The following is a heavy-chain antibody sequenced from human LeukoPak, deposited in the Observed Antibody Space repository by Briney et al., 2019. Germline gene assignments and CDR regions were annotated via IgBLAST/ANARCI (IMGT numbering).Heavy chain of an antibody. J-gene: IGHJ3*02. CDR1: GDSISSLYY. V-gene: IGHV4-38-2*02. CDR3: ARAHMGGGNLYCSSTSCLPAAFDI. D-gene: IGHD2-2*01. Sequence: SETLSLTCTVVGDSISSLYYWDWIRQPPGKGLEWIGTFYHSGSTYYNSSLKSRVTISEDSSKKQISLKLNSATAADTAVYYCARAHMGGGNLYCSSTSCLPAAFDIWGQGTMVTVSS. CDR2: FYHSGST.